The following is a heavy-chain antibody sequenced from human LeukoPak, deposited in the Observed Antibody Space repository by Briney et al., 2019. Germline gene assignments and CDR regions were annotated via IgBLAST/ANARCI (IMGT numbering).Heavy chain of an antibody. J-gene: IGHJ4*02. V-gene: IGHV1-46*01. D-gene: IGHD3-22*01. CDR3: ARDQYYDVSTYYEIDY. CDR1: GYTFTGYW. CDR2: ISPSGGST. Sequence: ASVKVSCKAFGYTFTGYWMHWVRQAPGQGPEWMGVISPSGGSTIYAQKFKGRVTLTRDMSTSTDYLELSSLRSEDTAVYYCARDQYYDVSTYYEIDYWGQGTLVTVSS.